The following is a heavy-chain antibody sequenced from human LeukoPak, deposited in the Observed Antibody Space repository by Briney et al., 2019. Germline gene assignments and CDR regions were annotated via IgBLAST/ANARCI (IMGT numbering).Heavy chain of an antibody. CDR3: AKAGYCSSTSCHFDY. J-gene: IGHJ4*02. D-gene: IGHD2-2*01. CDR1: GFTFDDYA. Sequence: PGRSLRLSCAASGFTFDDYAMHWVRQAPGKGLEWVSGISRNSGSIGYADSVKGRFTISRDNAKNSLYLQMNSLRAEDMALYYCAKAGYCSSTSCHFDYWGQGTLVTVSS. CDR2: ISRNSGSI. V-gene: IGHV3-9*03.